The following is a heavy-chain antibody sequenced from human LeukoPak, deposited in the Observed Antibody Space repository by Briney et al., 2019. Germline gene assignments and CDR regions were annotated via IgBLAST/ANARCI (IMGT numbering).Heavy chain of an antibody. Sequence: ASVKVSCKASGGTFSSYAIRWVRQAPGQGLEWMGRIIPIFGIANYAQKFQGRVTITADKSTSTAYMELSSLRSEDTAVYYCALGDPQNAFDIWGQGTMVTVSS. CDR1: GGTFSSYA. CDR3: ALGDPQNAFDI. D-gene: IGHD2-21*02. CDR2: IIPIFGIA. J-gene: IGHJ3*02. V-gene: IGHV1-69*04.